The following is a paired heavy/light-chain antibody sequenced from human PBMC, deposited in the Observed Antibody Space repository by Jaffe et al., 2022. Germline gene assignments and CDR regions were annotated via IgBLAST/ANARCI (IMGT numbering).Heavy chain of an antibody. V-gene: IGHV3-11*01. J-gene: IGHJ4*02. Sequence: QVQLVESGGGLVKPGGSLRLSCAASGFTFSDYYMSWIRQAPGKGLEWVSYISSSGSTIYYADSVKGRFTISRDNAKNSLYLQMNSLRAEDTAVYYCARVADDPLRYFDWLSFDYWGQGTLVTVSS. CDR3: ARVADDPLRYFDWLSFDY. CDR1: GFTFSDYY. D-gene: IGHD3-9*01. CDR2: ISSSGSTI.
Light chain of an antibody. CDR3: MQALQTPPGFT. J-gene: IGKJ3*01. Sequence: DIVMTQSPLSLPVTPGEPASISCRSSQSLLHSNGYNYLDWYLQKPGQSPQLLIYLGSNRASGVPDRFSGSGSGTDFTLKISRVEAEDVGVYYCMQALQTPPGFTFGPGTKVDIK. CDR2: LGS. CDR1: QSLLHSNGYNY. V-gene: IGKV2-28*01.